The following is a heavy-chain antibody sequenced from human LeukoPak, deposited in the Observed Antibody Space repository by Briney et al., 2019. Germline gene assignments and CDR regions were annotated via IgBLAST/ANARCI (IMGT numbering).Heavy chain of an antibody. Sequence: GGSLRLSCAASGFTFSSFSMPWVRQAPGNGLEWVAVISNDGSHRNYADSVKGRFTISRDNSKNTMSLEMNTLRPEDTALFYCARDPNRLADYGGDYFDHWGQGTLVTVSS. CDR1: GFTFSSFS. V-gene: IGHV3-30*04. CDR2: ISNDGSHR. CDR3: ARDPNRLADYGGDYFDH. J-gene: IGHJ4*02. D-gene: IGHD4-23*01.